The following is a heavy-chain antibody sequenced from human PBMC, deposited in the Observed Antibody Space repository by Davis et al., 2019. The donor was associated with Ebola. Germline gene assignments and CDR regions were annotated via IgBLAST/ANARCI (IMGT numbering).Heavy chain of an antibody. Sequence: SETLSLTCSVSGVSISSGSYYWSWIRQPPGKGLEWIGEINHSGSTNYNPSLKSRVTISVDTSKNQFSLKLSSVTAADTAVYYCARWPVVITRYYYYYGMDVWGQGTTVTVSS. J-gene: IGHJ6*02. CDR3: ARWPVVITRYYYYYGMDV. D-gene: IGHD3-22*01. CDR2: INHSGST. V-gene: IGHV4-39*07. CDR1: GVSISSGSYY.